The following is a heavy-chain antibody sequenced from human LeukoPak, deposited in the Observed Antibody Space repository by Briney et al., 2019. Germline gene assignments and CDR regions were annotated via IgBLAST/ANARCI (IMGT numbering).Heavy chain of an antibody. D-gene: IGHD4-17*01. J-gene: IGHJ4*02. CDR3: VTRRGDGDYRPDN. CDR1: GGSFSGYY. CDR2: INHSGST. Sequence: PSETLSLTCAVYGGSFSGYYWSWIRQPPGKGLEWIGEINHSGSTNYNPSLKSRVTIYVDTSRNHFSLTLRSVTAADTSVYYCVTRRGDGDYRPDNWGQGTLVTVSS. V-gene: IGHV4-34*01.